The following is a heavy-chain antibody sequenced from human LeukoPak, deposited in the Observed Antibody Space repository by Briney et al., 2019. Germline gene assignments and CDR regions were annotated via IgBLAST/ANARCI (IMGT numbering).Heavy chain of an antibody. CDR2: IYYSGST. Sequence: SETLSLTCTVSGGSISSGGYYWSWIRQHPGKGLEWIGYIYYSGSTYYNPSLKSRVTISVDTSKNQFSLKLSSVTAADTAVYYCARDYYDSSGYSRPFPTDYWGQGTLVTVSS. V-gene: IGHV4-31*03. CDR1: GGSISSGGYY. CDR3: ARDYYDSSGYSRPFPTDY. J-gene: IGHJ4*02. D-gene: IGHD3-22*01.